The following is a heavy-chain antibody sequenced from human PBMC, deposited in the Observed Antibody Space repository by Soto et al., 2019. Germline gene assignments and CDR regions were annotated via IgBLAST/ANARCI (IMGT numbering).Heavy chain of an antibody. D-gene: IGHD3-3*01. CDR2: ISSNGGST. J-gene: IGHJ4*02. Sequence: PGGSLRLSCSASGFTFSSYAMHWVRQAPGKGLEYVSAISSNGGSTYYADSVKGRFTISRDNSKNTLYLQMSSLRAEDTAVYYCVKDLGYDFWSGAYFDYWGQGTLVTVSS. CDR3: VKDLGYDFWSGAYFDY. V-gene: IGHV3-64D*06. CDR1: GFTFSSYA.